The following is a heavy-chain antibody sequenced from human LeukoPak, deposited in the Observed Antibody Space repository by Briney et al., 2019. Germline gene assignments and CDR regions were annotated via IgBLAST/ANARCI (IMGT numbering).Heavy chain of an antibody. D-gene: IGHD5-18*01. Sequence: GGSLRLSCAASGFTFDDYDMSWVRQAPGKGLEWVSGINWNGGSTGYADSVKGRFTIFRDNAKNSLYLQMNSLRAEDTALYYSARDPPGGYSYGYFAYFDYWGQGTLVTVSS. CDR2: INWNGGST. CDR3: ARDPPGGYSYGYFAYFDY. CDR1: GFTFDDYD. J-gene: IGHJ4*02. V-gene: IGHV3-20*04.